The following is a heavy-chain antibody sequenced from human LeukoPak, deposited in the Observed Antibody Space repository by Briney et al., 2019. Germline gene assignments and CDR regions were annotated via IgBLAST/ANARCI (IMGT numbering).Heavy chain of an antibody. J-gene: IGHJ3*02. CDR2: IYTSGST. V-gene: IGHV4-4*07. D-gene: IGHD3-3*01. CDR1: GGSISSYY. Sequence: PSETLSLTCTVSGGSISSYYWNWIRQSAGKGLEWIGRIYTSGSTNYNPSLKSRVTTSVDTSKNQFSLKVSSVTAADTAVYYCARDDFWSGYRAFDIWGQGTRVTVSS. CDR3: ARDDFWSGYRAFDI.